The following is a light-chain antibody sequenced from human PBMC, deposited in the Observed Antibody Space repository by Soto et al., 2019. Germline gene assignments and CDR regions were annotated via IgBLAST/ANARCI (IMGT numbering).Light chain of an antibody. CDR2: QDN. J-gene: IGLJ2*01. V-gene: IGLV3-1*01. CDR1: KLGDKF. Sequence: SSELTQPPSVSVSPGQTASITCSGDKLGDKFAFWYQQRPGQSPVLVIYQDNKRPSGIPERFSGSNSGNTATLTISGTQAMDEADYYCQAWDSSIVVFGGGTKLTVL. CDR3: QAWDSSIVV.